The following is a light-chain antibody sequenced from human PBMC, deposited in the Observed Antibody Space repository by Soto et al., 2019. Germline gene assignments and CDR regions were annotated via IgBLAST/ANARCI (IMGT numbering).Light chain of an antibody. J-gene: IGKJ1*01. CDR1: QSISIN. Sequence: EIVLTQSPGTLSVSPGDRATLSCRASQSISINLAWYQHKPGQAPRLLIHGASTRATGVPARISGSGSGTEFTLTISSLQSEDFAVYYCQQFRNWPWTFGQGTKVHIK. CDR3: QQFRNWPWT. V-gene: IGKV3D-15*01. CDR2: GAS.